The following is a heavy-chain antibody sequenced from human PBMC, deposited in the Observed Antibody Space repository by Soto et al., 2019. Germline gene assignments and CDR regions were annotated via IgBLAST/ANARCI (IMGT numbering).Heavy chain of an antibody. CDR2: INSDGSSA. J-gene: IGHJ4*02. V-gene: IGHV3-74*01. CDR3: ARDTLELLYYFDY. CDR1: GFTFSNYW. Sequence: EVQLVESGGGLVQPGGSLRLSCAASGFTFSNYWMHWVRQASGKGLVWVSRINSDGSSASYADSVKGRFTISRDNAKNTLYLQMNSLRAEDTAVYYCARDTLELLYYFDYWGQGTLVTVSS. D-gene: IGHD1-7*01.